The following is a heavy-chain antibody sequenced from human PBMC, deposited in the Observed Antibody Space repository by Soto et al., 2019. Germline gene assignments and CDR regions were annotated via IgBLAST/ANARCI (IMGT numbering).Heavy chain of an antibody. V-gene: IGHV5-10-1*01. CDR3: ATRYDSSGSYYYGMDV. CDR1: GYSFTSYW. D-gene: IGHD3-22*01. Sequence: ESLKISCKGSGYSFTSYWIIWFRQIPGGGLEWMGRIDPSDSYTNYSPSFQGHVTISADKSISTAYLQWSSLKASDTAMYYCATRYDSSGSYYYGMDVWGQGTTVTVSS. CDR2: IDPSDSYT. J-gene: IGHJ6*02.